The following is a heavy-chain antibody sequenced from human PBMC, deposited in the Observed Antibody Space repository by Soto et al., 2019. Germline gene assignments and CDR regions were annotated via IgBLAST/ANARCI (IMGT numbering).Heavy chain of an antibody. CDR1: GYTFTSYY. V-gene: IGHV1-46*01. Sequence: QVQLVQSGAEVKKPGASVKVSCKASGYTFTSYYMHWVRQAPGQGLEWMGIINPSGGSTSYAQKFQDRVTMTRDTSTSTVYMELSSLRSEDTAVYYCIILNHYGDHVFDYWGQGTLVTVSS. CDR3: IILNHYGDHVFDY. J-gene: IGHJ4*02. D-gene: IGHD4-17*01. CDR2: INPSGGST.